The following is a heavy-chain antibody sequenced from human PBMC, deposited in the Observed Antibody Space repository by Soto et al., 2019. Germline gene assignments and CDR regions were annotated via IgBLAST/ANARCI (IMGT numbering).Heavy chain of an antibody. Sequence: QVQLVESGGGVVQPGRSLRLSCAASGFTFSSYAMHWVRQAPGKGLEWVAVISYDGSNKYYADSGKGRFTISRDNAKNTLYLQMNSLRAEDTAVYYSASEVTPYWYFDLWGRGTLVTVSS. J-gene: IGHJ2*01. V-gene: IGHV3-30*14. CDR2: ISYDGSNK. CDR3: ASEVTPYWYFDL. CDR1: GFTFSSYA. D-gene: IGHD3-10*01.